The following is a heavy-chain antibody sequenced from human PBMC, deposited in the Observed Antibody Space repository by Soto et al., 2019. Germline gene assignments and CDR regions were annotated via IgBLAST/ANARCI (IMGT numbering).Heavy chain of an antibody. CDR3: ARGTYGGSSYFDY. CDR1: GFTFSSYA. V-gene: IGHV3-23*01. CDR2: ISGSGGST. J-gene: IGHJ4*02. D-gene: IGHD2-15*01. Sequence: PGGSLRLSCAASGFTFSSYAMSWVRQAPGKGLEWVSAISGSGGSTYYADSVKGRFTISRDNSKNTLYLQMNSLRAEDTAVYYCARGTYGGSSYFDYWGQGTLVTVYS.